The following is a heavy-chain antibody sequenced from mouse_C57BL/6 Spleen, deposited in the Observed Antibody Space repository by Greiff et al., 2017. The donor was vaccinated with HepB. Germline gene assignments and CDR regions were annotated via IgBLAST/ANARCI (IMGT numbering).Heavy chain of an antibody. V-gene: IGHV1-15*01. CDR3: TRNYYDYRVSYY. CDR1: GYTFTDYE. D-gene: IGHD2-4*01. Sequence: VQLQQSGAELVRPGASVTLSCKASGYTFTDYEMHWVKQTPVHGLEWIGAIDPETGGTAYNQKFKGKAILTADKSSSTAYMELRSLTSEDSAVYYCTRNYYDYRVSYYWGRGTTLTVSS. J-gene: IGHJ2*01. CDR2: IDPETGGT.